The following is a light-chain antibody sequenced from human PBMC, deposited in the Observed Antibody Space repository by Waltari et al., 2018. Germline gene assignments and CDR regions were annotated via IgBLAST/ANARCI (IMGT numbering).Light chain of an antibody. J-gene: IGKJ4*01. CDR2: GAS. V-gene: IGKV3-15*01. CDR1: QSVSSN. CDR3: QQYNNWPPLT. Sequence: EIVMTQSPATLSVSQGESATLSCRASQSVSSNLAWYKQKPGQAPRLLIYGASTRATGIPARFSGSGSGTEFTLTISSLQSEDFAVYYCQQYNNWPPLTFGGGTKVEIK.